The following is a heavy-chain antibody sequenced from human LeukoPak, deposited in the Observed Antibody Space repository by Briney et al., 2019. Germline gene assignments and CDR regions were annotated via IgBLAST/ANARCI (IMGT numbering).Heavy chain of an antibody. Sequence: TSETLSLTCTVSGGSISSSSYYWGWIRQPPGKGLEWIGSIYYSGSTYYNPSLESRVTISVDTSKNQFSLKLSYVTAADTAVYYCATRTAVARYDYWGQGTLVTVSS. V-gene: IGHV4-39*01. J-gene: IGHJ4*02. CDR2: IYYSGST. CDR1: GGSISSSSYY. D-gene: IGHD6-19*01. CDR3: ATRTAVARYDY.